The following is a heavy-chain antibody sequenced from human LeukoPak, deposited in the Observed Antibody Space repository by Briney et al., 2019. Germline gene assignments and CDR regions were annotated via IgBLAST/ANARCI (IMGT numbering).Heavy chain of an antibody. D-gene: IGHD6-19*01. J-gene: IGHJ5*02. Sequence: PSETLSLTCTVSGGSISSCYWSWIRQPPGKGLEWIGYIYYSGSTNYNPSLKSRVTISVDTSKNQFTLKLSSVTAADTAVYYCARALAVAGTLWFDPWGQGTLVTVSS. CDR3: ARALAVAGTLWFDP. CDR2: IYYSGST. V-gene: IGHV4-59*01. CDR1: GGSISSCY.